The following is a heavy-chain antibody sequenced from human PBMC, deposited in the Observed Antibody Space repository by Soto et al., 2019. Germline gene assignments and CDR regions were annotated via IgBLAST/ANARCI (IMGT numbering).Heavy chain of an antibody. CDR2: INHSGST. J-gene: IGHJ4*02. Sequence: SETLSLTCAVYGGSFSGYYWSWIRQPPGKGLEWIGEINHSGSTNYNPSLKSRVTISVDTSKNQFSLKLSSVTAADTAVYYCARGHYDYIWGSYRRYYFDYWGQGTLVTVSS. CDR3: ARGHYDYIWGSYRRYYFDY. CDR1: GGSFSGYY. V-gene: IGHV4-34*01. D-gene: IGHD3-16*02.